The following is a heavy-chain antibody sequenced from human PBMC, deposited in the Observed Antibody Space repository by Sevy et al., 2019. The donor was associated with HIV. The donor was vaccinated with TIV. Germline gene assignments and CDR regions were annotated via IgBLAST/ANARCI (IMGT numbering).Heavy chain of an antibody. CDR3: AKAGKGSYHFDY. J-gene: IGHJ4*02. D-gene: IGHD1-26*01. Sequence: GGSLRLSCAASGFTFSSYAMTWVRQAPGKGLEWVSAMSGSGGSTYYADSVKGRFTISRDNSENTLYLQMNSLRADDTAIYYCAKAGKGSYHFDYWGQGTLVTVSS. V-gene: IGHV3-23*01. CDR1: GFTFSSYA. CDR2: MSGSGGST.